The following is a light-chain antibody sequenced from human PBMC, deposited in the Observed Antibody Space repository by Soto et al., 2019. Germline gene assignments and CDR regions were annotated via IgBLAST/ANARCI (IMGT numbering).Light chain of an antibody. CDR1: QSASTS. CDR2: SAS. CDR3: QQYKDWPTT. Sequence: EIVMTQSPGTLSVSPGERATLSCRASQSASTSMAWYQQKSGQAPRLLFYSASTRAIGVPARFSATGSGTDFTLTITSLQSEDFGVYYCQQYKDWPTTFGQGTKVEIK. V-gene: IGKV3-15*01. J-gene: IGKJ1*01.